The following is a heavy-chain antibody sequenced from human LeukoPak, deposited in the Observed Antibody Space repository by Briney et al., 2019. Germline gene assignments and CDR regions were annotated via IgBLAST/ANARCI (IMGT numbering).Heavy chain of an antibody. CDR1: GFTFSSFT. CDR2: ISSDGSNK. Sequence: GGSLRLSCAASGFTFSSFTMHWVRQAPGKGLRWMAVISSDGSNKYYADSVKGRFTISRDNSKNTLYLQMNSLRAEDTAVYYCAKSLDDSSGPGHAFDIWGQGTMVTVSS. V-gene: IGHV3-30-3*02. CDR3: AKSLDDSSGPGHAFDI. D-gene: IGHD3-22*01. J-gene: IGHJ3*02.